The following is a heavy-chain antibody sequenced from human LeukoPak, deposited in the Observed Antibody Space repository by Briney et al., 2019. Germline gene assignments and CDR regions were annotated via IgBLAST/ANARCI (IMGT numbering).Heavy chain of an antibody. CDR2: INPSGGST. Sequence: ASVKVSCKASGYTFTSYYMHWVRQAPGQGLEWMGIINPSGGSTSYAQKFQGRVTITADKSTSTAYMELSSLRSEDTAVYYCARAPGYWEYYFDYWGQGTLVTVSS. CDR3: ARAPGYWEYYFDY. D-gene: IGHD3-22*01. CDR1: GYTFTSYY. J-gene: IGHJ4*02. V-gene: IGHV1-46*01.